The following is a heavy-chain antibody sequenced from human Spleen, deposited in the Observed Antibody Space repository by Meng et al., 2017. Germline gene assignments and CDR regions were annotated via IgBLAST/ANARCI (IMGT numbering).Heavy chain of an antibody. CDR2: IVSDGGIT. D-gene: IGHD3-3*01. J-gene: IGHJ4*02. Sequence: VEGVGSGGGLVPPGGSLRLSCAGSGFNFGDYQMHWVRQSPGKGLEWISRIVSDGGITNYADSVKGRFTISRDNAKNTLYLQMNSLGADDTAVYYCARDLGWVLFDYWGQGALVTVSS. V-gene: IGHV3-74*01. CDR3: ARDLGWVLFDY. CDR1: GFNFGDYQ.